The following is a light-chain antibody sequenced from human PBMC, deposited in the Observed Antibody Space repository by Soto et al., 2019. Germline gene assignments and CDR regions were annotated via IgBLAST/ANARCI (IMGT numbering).Light chain of an antibody. V-gene: IGKV1-39*01. J-gene: IGKJ5*01. CDR2: SAS. CDR3: QQSLTKPIT. CDR1: QSISNY. Sequence: DIQMTQSPASLSVSVGDRVTITCRESQSISNYLNWYLQRPGQAPKIXIRSASTLPRGVPSRFSGSGARTDFTLTIADLQTDDFGTDYCQQSLTKPITFGHGTRLEIK.